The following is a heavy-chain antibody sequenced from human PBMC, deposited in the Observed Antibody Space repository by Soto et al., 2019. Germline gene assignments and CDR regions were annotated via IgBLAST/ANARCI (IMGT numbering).Heavy chain of an antibody. CDR3: AKVFGNSFYYYYYMDV. CDR1: GFTFSSYA. V-gene: IGHV3-23*01. CDR2: ISGSGGST. J-gene: IGHJ6*03. Sequence: PGGSLRLSCAASGFTFSSYAMSWVRQAPGKGLEWVSAISGSGGSTYYADSVKGRFTISRDNSKNTLYLQMNSLRAEDTAVYYCAKVFGNSFYYYYYMDVWGKGTTVTVSS. D-gene: IGHD3-3*01.